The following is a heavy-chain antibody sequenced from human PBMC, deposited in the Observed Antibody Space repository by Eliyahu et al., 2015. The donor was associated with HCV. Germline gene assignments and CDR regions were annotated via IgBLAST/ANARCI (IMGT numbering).Heavy chain of an antibody. V-gene: IGHV4-34*01. CDR1: XXSFSSYY. J-gene: IGHJ4*02. CDR2: INHRGST. D-gene: IGHD5-12*01. CDR3: TGARRRTSGEIVADY. Sequence: QVQLQQWGAGLLKPSETLSLTCAVXXXSFSSYYWNWIRQPPGKGLEWIGEINHRGSTNYNPSLKSRXTISVDKSKNQFSLRLTSVTAADTAVYFCTGARRRTSGEIVADYWGQGGLVTVSA.